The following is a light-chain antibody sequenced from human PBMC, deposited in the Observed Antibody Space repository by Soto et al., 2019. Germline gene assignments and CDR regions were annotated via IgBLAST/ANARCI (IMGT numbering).Light chain of an antibody. CDR1: QRVTNNF. J-gene: IGKJ1*01. V-gene: IGKV3-20*01. CDR3: QQYGGSQKT. CDR2: DAS. Sequence: EIVLTQSPGILSLSPGERDTLSCRASQRVTNNFLAWYQQKPGQAPRLLIYDASRRATVIPDRFSGRGSGTDFTLSISRQEPEDFAVYYCQQYGGSQKTFGQGTKGEI.